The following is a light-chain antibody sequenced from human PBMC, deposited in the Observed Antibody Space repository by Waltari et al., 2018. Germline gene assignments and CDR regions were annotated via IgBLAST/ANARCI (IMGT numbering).Light chain of an antibody. J-gene: IGKJ4*01. CDR1: QTTYNT. CDR3: QQSTGPPLT. CDR2: ATY. Sequence: DIQLTHSPSSLSASLGDRVTTTCRASQTTYNTLNWYQQKPGPAPKLLIFATYNLGTGVPARFSATGSGTEFTLTITSLQPEDSATYYCQQSTGPPLTFGGGTKVEI. V-gene: IGKV1-39*01.